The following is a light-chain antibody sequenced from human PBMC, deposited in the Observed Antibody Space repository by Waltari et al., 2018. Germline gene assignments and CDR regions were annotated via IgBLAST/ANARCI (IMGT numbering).Light chain of an antibody. CDR1: NIGTNS. V-gene: IGLV3-21*01. Sequence: SYVLTQPLSVSVAPGQTARITCGGNNIGTNSVHWFQQKPGQAPVLVIYYDSDRPSGLPERIAGSKSGNTATLPISRVEAGDEADFYCQVWDSSTDHWVFGGGTKLTVL. CDR2: YDS. CDR3: QVWDSSTDHWV. J-gene: IGLJ3*02.